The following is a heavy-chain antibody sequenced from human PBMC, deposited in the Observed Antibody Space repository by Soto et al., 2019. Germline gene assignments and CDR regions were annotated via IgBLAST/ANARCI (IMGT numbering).Heavy chain of an antibody. D-gene: IGHD6-13*01. V-gene: IGHV4-59*01. CDR2: TYYSGST. Sequence: SETLSLTCTVSGGSMIAYYWNWMRQPPGKGLQWIGYTYYSGSTTYNPSLKSRVTISVDSSKNQFSLKLDSVSPADTAVYYCARVRGTAGKRYFDYWGPGPLVTVSS. J-gene: IGHJ4*02. CDR1: GGSMIAYY. CDR3: ARVRGTAGKRYFDY.